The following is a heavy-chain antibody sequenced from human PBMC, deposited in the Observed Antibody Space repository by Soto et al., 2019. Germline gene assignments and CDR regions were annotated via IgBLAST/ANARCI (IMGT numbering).Heavy chain of an antibody. Sequence: QVQLVESGGGVVQPGTSLRLSCVASGFTFNKFDMHSIRQTPDKRLQWVAFIAYDGINKYYTGSVKGRFSVSRDNSKNTVSLQMNNLGLEDTATYFCARGDQYDILHRYYAMDVWGPGTTVTISS. D-gene: IGHD1-26*01. CDR2: IAYDGINK. CDR3: ARGDQYDILHRYYAMDV. CDR1: GFTFNKFD. J-gene: IGHJ6*02. V-gene: IGHV3-30-3*01.